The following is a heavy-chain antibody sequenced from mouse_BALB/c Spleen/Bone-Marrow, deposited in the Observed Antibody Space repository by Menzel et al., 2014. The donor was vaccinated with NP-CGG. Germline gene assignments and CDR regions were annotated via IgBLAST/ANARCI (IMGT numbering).Heavy chain of an antibody. Sequence: VQLPASGAELVKPGASVKLSCTASGFNIKDTYIHWVKQRPEQGLAWIGRIDPATVNPKYDPKFQGKATITADTSSNPAYLQLSSLTSEDTAGYDCARYRLGTYFDYWGQGTTLTVSS. CDR3: ARYRLGTYFDY. CDR1: GFNIKDTY. D-gene: IGHD2-14*01. CDR2: IDPATVNP. J-gene: IGHJ2*01. V-gene: IGHV14-3*02.